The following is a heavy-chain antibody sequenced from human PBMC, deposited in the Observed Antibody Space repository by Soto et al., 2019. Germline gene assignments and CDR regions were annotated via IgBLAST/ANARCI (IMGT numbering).Heavy chain of an antibody. V-gene: IGHV1-69*06. CDR2: IIPLFGTT. Sequence: QVQVVQSGAEVKRPGSSVNVSCKASGGYFNNRQTLKSYPISWVRHAPGQGLEWMGGIIPLFGTTNYAQRLQVRVATTADKSTSTTYLVLNNVTSDDTAVYYCAKSWGGEIYDYYYAMYVWGQGNRVTGSS. CDR3: AKSWGGEIYDYYYAMYV. CDR1: GGYFNNRQTLKSYP. J-gene: IGHJ6*02. D-gene: IGHD3-16*01.